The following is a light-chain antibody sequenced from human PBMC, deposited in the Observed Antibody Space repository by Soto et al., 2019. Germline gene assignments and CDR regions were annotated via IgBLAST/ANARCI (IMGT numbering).Light chain of an antibody. V-gene: IGKV3-11*01. CDR1: QNVRTV. J-gene: IGKJ1*01. CDR2: GAS. Sequence: EVVLTQSPATLSLSPGELATLSCRGSQNVRTVLDWYQQKPGQAPMLLIYGASNRATCIPARFSGSGSGTVFALTISRLEPEDLAVYYCQQHSHWPPWTFGQGTRVEIK. CDR3: QQHSHWPPWT.